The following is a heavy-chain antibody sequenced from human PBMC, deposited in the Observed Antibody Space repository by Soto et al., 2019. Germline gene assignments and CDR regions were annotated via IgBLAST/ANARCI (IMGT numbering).Heavy chain of an antibody. D-gene: IGHD1-1*01. Sequence: ASVKVSCKASGYTFSTHAMHWVRQAPGQSLEWMGWINGGTGQTKHSHRFQDRLSTTRDTSASTAYMELSSLTSEDTAVYYCARGKGMEENYYYYGLDIWGQGTTVTVSS. J-gene: IGHJ6*02. CDR3: ARGKGMEENYYYYGLDI. CDR1: GYTFSTHA. CDR2: INGGTGQT. V-gene: IGHV1-3*01.